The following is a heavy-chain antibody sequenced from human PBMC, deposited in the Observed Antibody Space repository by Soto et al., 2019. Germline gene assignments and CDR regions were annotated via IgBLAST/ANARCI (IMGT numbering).Heavy chain of an antibody. Sequence: SETLSLTCTVSGGSTSSNSYYWGWIRQPPGKGLEWIVSIYYSGYTYYNPSVKSRSSMSVDTSKNQFSLKLRSVTAADTAVYYCARQVTDCSGGSCHAYFDYWGQGSLVTVSS. CDR1: GGSTSSNSYY. V-gene: IGHV4-39*01. D-gene: IGHD2-15*01. CDR3: ARQVTDCSGGSCHAYFDY. J-gene: IGHJ4*02. CDR2: IYYSGYT.